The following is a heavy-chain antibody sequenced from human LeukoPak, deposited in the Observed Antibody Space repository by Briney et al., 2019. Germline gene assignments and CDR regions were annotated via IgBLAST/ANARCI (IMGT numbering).Heavy chain of an antibody. CDR2: IYSSGST. V-gene: IGHV4-4*07. CDR1: GGSISGYY. D-gene: IGHD5-18*01. CDR3: ARGSGYTYGQPLDS. J-gene: IGHJ4*02. Sequence: SETLSLTCTVSGGSISGYYWTWLRQPAGKALEWIGRIYSSGSTDYTPSLKSRVTMSVDTSKNQFSLKVRSVTAADTAVYYCARGSGYTYGQPLDSWGQGTLVTVSS.